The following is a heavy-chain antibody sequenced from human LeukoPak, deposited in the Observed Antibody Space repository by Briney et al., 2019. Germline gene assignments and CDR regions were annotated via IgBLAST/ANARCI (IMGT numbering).Heavy chain of an antibody. V-gene: IGHV3-23*01. Sequence: GGSLRLSCAASGFTFSSYAMSWVRQAPGKGLEGVSAISGSGGSSYYADSVKGRFTISRDNSKNTLYLQMNSLSAEDTAVDYCAKDLTSIYHSFDFWGQGTMVTVSS. D-gene: IGHD2-2*02. CDR3: AKDLTSIYHSFDF. J-gene: IGHJ3*01. CDR1: GFTFSSYA. CDR2: ISGSGGSS.